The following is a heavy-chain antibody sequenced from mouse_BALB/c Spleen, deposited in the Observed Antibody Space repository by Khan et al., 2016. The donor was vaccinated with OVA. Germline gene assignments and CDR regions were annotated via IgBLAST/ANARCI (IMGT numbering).Heavy chain of an antibody. J-gene: IGHJ3*01. CDR1: GYSITSGYF. D-gene: IGHD3-1*01. CDR3: ERGGSSGPAWFAY. CDR2: IRYDGNS. Sequence: EVQLQESGPGLVKPSQSLSLTCSVTGYSITSGYFWNWIRQFPGNNLEWMGYIRYDGNSNYNPSLKNRISITRDTSKNQFFLKLNSGTTENTATYYGERGGSSGPAWFAYWGQGTLVTVSA. V-gene: IGHV3-6*02.